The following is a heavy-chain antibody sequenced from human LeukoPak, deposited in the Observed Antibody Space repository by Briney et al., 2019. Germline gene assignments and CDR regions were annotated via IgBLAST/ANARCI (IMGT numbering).Heavy chain of an antibody. CDR1: GGSFSGYY. V-gene: IGHV4-34*01. CDR2: INHSGST. J-gene: IGHJ4*02. CDR3: ATSQCGSDCYLAGDY. D-gene: IGHD2-21*02. Sequence: PSETLSLTCAVYGGSFSGYYWSWIRQPPGKGLEWIGEINHSGSTNYNPSLKGRVTISVDTSKNQFSLNLNSVTAADTAVYYCATSQCGSDCYLAGDYWGQGTLVTVSS.